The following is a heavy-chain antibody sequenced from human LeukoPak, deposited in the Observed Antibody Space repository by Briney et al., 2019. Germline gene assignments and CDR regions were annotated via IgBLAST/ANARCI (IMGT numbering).Heavy chain of an antibody. V-gene: IGHV3-33*01. CDR3: ARDITMVRGVTAGMDV. Sequence: GRSLRLSCAASGFTFSSYGMHWVRQAPGKGLEWVAVIWYDGSNKYYADSVKGRFTISRDNSKNTLYLQMNSLRAEDTAVYYCARDITMVRGVTAGMDVWGQGTTVTVSS. CDR2: IWYDGSNK. D-gene: IGHD3-10*01. CDR1: GFTFSSYG. J-gene: IGHJ6*02.